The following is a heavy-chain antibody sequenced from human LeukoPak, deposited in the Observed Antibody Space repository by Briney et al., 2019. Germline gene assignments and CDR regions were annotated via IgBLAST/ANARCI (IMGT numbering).Heavy chain of an antibody. CDR3: ARTKRVPTVWFDP. Sequence: GASVKVSCKASGYTLSDYDINWVRHATGQGLEYMGWINPNSLIPGYAQKFRGRVTLTMDTSINTAYMEMSGLTYDDTAVYYCARTKRVPTVWFDPWGQGTLVTVSS. V-gene: IGHV1-8*01. CDR1: GYTLSDYD. J-gene: IGHJ5*02. CDR2: INPNSLIP. D-gene: IGHD4-17*01.